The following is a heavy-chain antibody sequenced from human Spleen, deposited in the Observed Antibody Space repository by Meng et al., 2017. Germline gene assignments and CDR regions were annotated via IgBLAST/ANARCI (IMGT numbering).Heavy chain of an antibody. CDR1: GGSCSGYY. J-gene: IGHJ4*02. D-gene: IGHD4-11*01. CDR3: ARGPTTMAHDFDY. V-gene: IGHV4-34*02. CDR2: INHSGST. Sequence: HVHITQWGGGLGNSSETLSQPCVVYGGSCSGYYWSGIRQPTGKGLEWIGEINHSGSTNYNPSLKSRVTISVDTSKNQFSLKLSSVTAADTAVYYCARGPTTMAHDFDYWGQGTLVTVSS.